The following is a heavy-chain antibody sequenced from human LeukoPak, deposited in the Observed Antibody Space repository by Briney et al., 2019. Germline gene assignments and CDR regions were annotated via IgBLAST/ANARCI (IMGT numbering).Heavy chain of an antibody. Sequence: GGSLRLSCAASGFTFSSYAMHWVRQAPGKGLEWVSAISGSGGSTYYADSVKGRFTISRDNSKNTLYLQMNSLRAEDTAVYYCAKPHYYDSSGYDGPASFDYWGQGTLVTVSS. V-gene: IGHV3-23*01. J-gene: IGHJ4*02. CDR2: ISGSGGST. D-gene: IGHD3-22*01. CDR1: GFTFSSYA. CDR3: AKPHYYDSSGYDGPASFDY.